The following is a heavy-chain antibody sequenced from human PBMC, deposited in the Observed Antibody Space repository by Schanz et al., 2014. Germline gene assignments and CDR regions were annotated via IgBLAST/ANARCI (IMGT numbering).Heavy chain of an antibody. CDR3: ARKMKLGVYGGKGHDSLDI. CDR1: GFTFSSHW. D-gene: IGHD4-17*01. Sequence: EVQLVQSGGGLVQPGGSLRLSCAASGFTFSSHWMHGVRQDPGKGLVWVARINSVGSNTDYADSVTGRFTISRDNAKNTLYLQMNTLRAEDTAVYYCARKMKLGVYGGKGHDSLDIWGRGTMVTVSS. V-gene: IGHV3-74*01. J-gene: IGHJ3*02. CDR2: INSVGSNT.